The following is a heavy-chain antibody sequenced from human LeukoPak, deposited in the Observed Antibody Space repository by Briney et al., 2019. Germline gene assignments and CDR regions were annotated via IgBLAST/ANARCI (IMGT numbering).Heavy chain of an antibody. Sequence: PGGSLRLSCAASGFTFSSYEMNWVRQAPGKGLEWVSYISSSGSTIYYADSVKGRFTISRDNAKNLLYLQMNSLRAEDTAVYYCARDSGYSSSSFDYWGQGTLVTVSS. CDR3: ARDSGYSSSSFDY. D-gene: IGHD6-13*01. CDR2: ISSSGSTI. CDR1: GFTFSSYE. J-gene: IGHJ4*02. V-gene: IGHV3-48*03.